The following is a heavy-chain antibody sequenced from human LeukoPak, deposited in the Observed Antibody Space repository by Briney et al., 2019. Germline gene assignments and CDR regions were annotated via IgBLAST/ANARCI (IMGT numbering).Heavy chain of an antibody. D-gene: IGHD3-22*01. CDR2: IYYSGST. CDR1: GGSISSYY. J-gene: IGHJ4*02. CDR3: ARTHGQRLGFEMDYYDSSGYFPYYFDY. Sequence: SETLSLTCTVSGGSISSYYWSWIRQPPGKGLEWIGYIYYSGSTNYNPSLKSRVTISVDTSKNQFSLKLSSVTAADTAVYYCARTHGQRLGFEMDYYDSSGYFPYYFDYWGQGTLVTVSS. V-gene: IGHV4-59*01.